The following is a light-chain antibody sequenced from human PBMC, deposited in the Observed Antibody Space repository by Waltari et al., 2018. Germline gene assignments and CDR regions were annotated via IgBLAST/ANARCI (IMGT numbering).Light chain of an antibody. Sequence: DIQMTQSPSSVSASVGDRVIITCRASQDIIRWLAWYQQKPGEAPKFRIYDASTLQSGVPSRFSGSGSGKEYTLTISSLQPEDFATYYCQQADRFPLTFGGGTKIEI. J-gene: IGKJ4*01. CDR2: DAS. V-gene: IGKV1-12*01. CDR3: QQADRFPLT. CDR1: QDIIRW.